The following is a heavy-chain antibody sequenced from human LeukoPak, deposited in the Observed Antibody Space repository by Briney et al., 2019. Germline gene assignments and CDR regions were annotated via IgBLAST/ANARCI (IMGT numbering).Heavy chain of an antibody. CDR3: ARVRTYGSMSI. CDR1: GYTFTSYD. J-gene: IGHJ4*02. Sequence: ASVKVSCKASGYTFTSYDINWVRQATGQGLEWMGWMNPNSGNAGYAPKFQSRVTMTRNTSITTAYMEVTNLKSEDTAVYYCARVRTYGSMSIWGQGTLVTVSS. V-gene: IGHV1-8*01. CDR2: MNPNSGNA. D-gene: IGHD3-10*01.